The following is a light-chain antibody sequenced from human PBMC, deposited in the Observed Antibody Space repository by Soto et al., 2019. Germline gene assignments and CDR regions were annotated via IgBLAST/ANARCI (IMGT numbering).Light chain of an antibody. J-gene: IGKJ2*01. Sequence: EIVMTQSPATLSVSPGERATLSCRARQSVSSNLAWYQQKPGQGPRLLIYGASTRATGIPARFSGSGSGTEFTLTISSLQSEDFAVYYCQQYNNWPPRYTFGQGTKLEIK. CDR3: QQYNNWPPRYT. V-gene: IGKV3-15*01. CDR1: QSVSSN. CDR2: GAS.